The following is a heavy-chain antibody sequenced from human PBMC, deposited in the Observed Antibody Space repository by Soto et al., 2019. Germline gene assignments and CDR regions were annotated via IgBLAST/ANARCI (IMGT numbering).Heavy chain of an antibody. Sequence: QVQLVESGGGVVQPGRSLRISCAASGLTFSRYAMHWVRQAPGKGLEWVAIISYGGSNKYYADSVRGRFTISRDNSNNTLYLQMNSLRAEDTAVYYCARDREGYSGFDYPAYWGQGTLVTVSS. CDR1: GLTFSRYA. CDR2: ISYGGSNK. CDR3: ARDREGYSGFDYPAY. D-gene: IGHD5-12*01. J-gene: IGHJ4*02. V-gene: IGHV3-30-3*01.